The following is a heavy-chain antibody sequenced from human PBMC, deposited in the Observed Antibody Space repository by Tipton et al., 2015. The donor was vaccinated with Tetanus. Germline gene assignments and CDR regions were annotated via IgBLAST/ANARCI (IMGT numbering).Heavy chain of an antibody. CDR1: GGSISSGGYY. CDR3: ARGSSCSSGYYFDY. D-gene: IGHD6-6*01. J-gene: IGHJ4*02. CDR2: IYYSGST. V-gene: IGHV4-31*03. Sequence: TLSLTCTVSGGSISSGGYYWSWIRQHPGKGLEWIGYIYYSGSTYYNPSLKSRVTISVDTSKNQFSLKLSSVTAADTAVYYCARGSSCSSGYYFDYWGQGTLVTVSS.